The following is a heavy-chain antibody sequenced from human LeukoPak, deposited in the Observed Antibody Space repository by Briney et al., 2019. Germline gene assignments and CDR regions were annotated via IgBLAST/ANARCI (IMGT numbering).Heavy chain of an antibody. CDR1: GFTFSSYG. Sequence: GGSLRLSCAASGFTFSSYGMHWVRQAPGKGLEWVAFIRYDGSNKYYADSVKGRFTISRDNSKNTLYLQMNSLRAEDTAVYYCAKVGNVLLWFGESHAWGQGTLVTVSS. V-gene: IGHV3-30*02. CDR2: IRYDGSNK. D-gene: IGHD3-10*01. J-gene: IGHJ5*02. CDR3: AKVGNVLLWFGESHA.